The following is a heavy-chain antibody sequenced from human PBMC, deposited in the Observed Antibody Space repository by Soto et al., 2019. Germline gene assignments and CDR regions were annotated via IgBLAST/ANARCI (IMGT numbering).Heavy chain of an antibody. J-gene: IGHJ4*02. D-gene: IGHD3-3*01. CDR3: ARGTGITIFGVVILSHVDY. Sequence: GGSLRLSCAASGFTFSSYWMSWVRQAPGKGLEWVANIKQDGSEKYYVDSVKGRFTISRDNAKNSLYLQMNSLRAEDTAVYYCARGTGITIFGVVILSHVDYWGQGTLVTVSS. V-gene: IGHV3-7*03. CDR1: GFTFSSYW. CDR2: IKQDGSEK.